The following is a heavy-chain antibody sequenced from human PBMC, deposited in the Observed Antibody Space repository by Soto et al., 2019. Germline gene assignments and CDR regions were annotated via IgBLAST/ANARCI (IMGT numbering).Heavy chain of an antibody. V-gene: IGHV3-21*01. CDR3: ARVPEAPGEDYGMDV. CDR1: GFTFSSYS. J-gene: IGHJ6*02. D-gene: IGHD3-16*01. CDR2: ISSSSSYI. Sequence: GGSLRLSCAASGFTFSSYSMNWVRQAPGKGLEWVSSISSSSSYIYYADSVKGRFTISRDNAKNSLYLQMNSLRAEDTAVYYCARVPEAPGEDYGMDVWGQGTTVTVSS.